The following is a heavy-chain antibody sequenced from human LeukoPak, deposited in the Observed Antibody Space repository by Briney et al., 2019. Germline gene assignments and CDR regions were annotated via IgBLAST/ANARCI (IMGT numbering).Heavy chain of an antibody. D-gene: IGHD6-6*01. J-gene: IGHJ6*03. CDR2: INPSGGST. V-gene: IGHV1-46*01. CDR3: ARDMSSSSFDYYYYMDV. Sequence: GASVKVSCKASGYTFTSYYMHWVRQAPGQGLEWMGIINPSGGSTSYAQKFQGRVTITRDTSTSTVYMELSSLRSEDTAVYYCARDMSSSSFDYYYYMDVWGKGTTVTVSS. CDR1: GYTFTSYY.